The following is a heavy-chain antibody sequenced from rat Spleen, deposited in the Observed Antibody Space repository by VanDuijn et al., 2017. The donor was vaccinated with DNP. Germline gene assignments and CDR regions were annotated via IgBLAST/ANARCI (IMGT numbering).Heavy chain of an antibody. J-gene: IGHJ2*01. V-gene: IGHV5-7*01. Sequence: EVRLVESGGALVQPGRSLKLSCAASGFTFSDYNMAWVRQAPKKGLEWVATISYDGSSTYYRDSVKGRFTISRDNAKSTLYLQMDSLRSEDTATYYCARPALLQWCYFDYWGQGVMVTVSS. CDR2: ISYDGSST. CDR3: ARPALLQWCYFDY. CDR1: GFTFSDYN. D-gene: IGHD1-1*01.